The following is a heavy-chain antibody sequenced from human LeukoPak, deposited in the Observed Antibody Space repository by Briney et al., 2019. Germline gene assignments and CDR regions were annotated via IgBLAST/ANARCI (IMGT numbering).Heavy chain of an antibody. D-gene: IGHD3-22*01. CDR2: NYYSGST. J-gene: IGHJ4*02. CDR3: ARVGGPSGFDNFDY. CDR1: GGSISSHY. V-gene: IGHV4-59*11. Sequence: SETLSLTCTVSGGSISSHYWSWIRQPPGKGLEWIGYNYYSGSTNYNPSLKSRVTISVDTSKNQFSLKLSSVTAADTAVYYCARVGGPSGFDNFDYWGQGTLVTVSP.